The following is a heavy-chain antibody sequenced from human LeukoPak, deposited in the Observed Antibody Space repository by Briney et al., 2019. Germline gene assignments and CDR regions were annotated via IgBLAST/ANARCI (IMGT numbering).Heavy chain of an antibody. CDR1: GGTFSSYA. J-gene: IGHJ4*02. D-gene: IGHD2-15*01. CDR3: ASEGALFCSGGSCYRPRAVSY. V-gene: IGHV1-69*05. Sequence: SVKVSCKASGGTFSSYAISWVRQAPGQGLEWMGGIIPILGTANYAQKFQGRVTITTDESTSTAYMELSSLRSEDTAVYYCASEGALFCSGGSCYRPRAVSYWGQGTLVTVSS. CDR2: IIPILGTA.